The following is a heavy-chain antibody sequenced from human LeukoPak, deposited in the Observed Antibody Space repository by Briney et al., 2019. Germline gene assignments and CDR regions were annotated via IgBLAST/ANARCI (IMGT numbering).Heavy chain of an antibody. V-gene: IGHV3-23*01. J-gene: IGHJ4*02. CDR2: ISGSGGST. CDR3: AKGFNVVVTAMDY. CDR1: GSTFSSYA. D-gene: IGHD2-21*02. Sequence: GGSLRLSCAASGSTFSSYAMSWVRQAPGKGLEWVSPISGSGGSTYYADSVKGRFTISRDNSKNTLYLQMNSLRAEDTAVYYGAKGFNVVVTAMDYWGQGTLVTVSS.